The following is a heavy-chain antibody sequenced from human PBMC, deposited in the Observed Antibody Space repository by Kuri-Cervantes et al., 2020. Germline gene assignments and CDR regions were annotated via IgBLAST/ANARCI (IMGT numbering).Heavy chain of an antibody. CDR1: GFTFSSYS. CDR2: ISSSSSYI. V-gene: IGHV3-21*01. Sequence: GGSLRLSCAASGFTFSSYSMNWVRQAPGKGLEWVSSISSSSSYIYYADSVKGRFTISRDNAKNSLYLQMNSLRAEDTAVYYCARGATVTTYYFDYWGQRTLVTVSS. CDR3: ARGATVTTYYFDY. J-gene: IGHJ4*02. D-gene: IGHD4-17*01.